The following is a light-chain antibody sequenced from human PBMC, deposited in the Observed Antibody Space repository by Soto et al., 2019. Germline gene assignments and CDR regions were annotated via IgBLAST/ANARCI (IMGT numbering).Light chain of an antibody. Sequence: EIVLTQSPGTLSLSPGERATLSCWASQSVSSTYLAWYQQKPGQAPRLLIYGVSSRATGIPDRFSGSGSGTDFTLTISRLEPEDFAVYYCQYYVSPGYTFGQGTKLEIK. V-gene: IGKV3-20*01. CDR1: QSVSSTY. CDR3: QYYVSPGYT. CDR2: GVS. J-gene: IGKJ2*01.